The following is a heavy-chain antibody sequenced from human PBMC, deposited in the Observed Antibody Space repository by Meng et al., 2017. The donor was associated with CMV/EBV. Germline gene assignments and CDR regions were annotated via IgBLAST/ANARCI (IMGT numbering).Heavy chain of an antibody. CDR3: ARVSIVDCSSTSCYTEPTPCYYYGMDV. CDR2: ISSSGSTI. J-gene: IGHJ6*02. D-gene: IGHD2-2*02. V-gene: IGHV3-11*04. CDR1: GFTFSDYY. Sequence: GGSLRLSCAASGFTFSDYYMSWIRQAPGKGLEWVSYISSSGSTIYYADSVKGRFTISRDNAKNSLYLQRNSLSAEDTAVYYCARVSIVDCSSTSCYTEPTPCYYYGMDVWGQGTTVTVSS.